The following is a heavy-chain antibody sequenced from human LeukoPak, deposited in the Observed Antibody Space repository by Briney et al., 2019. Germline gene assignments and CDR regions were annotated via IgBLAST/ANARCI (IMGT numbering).Heavy chain of an antibody. CDR2: IWYDGSNK. CDR3: ARDGGIAAAVVYYFDY. V-gene: IGHV3-33*01. J-gene: IGHJ4*02. CDR1: GFTFSSCG. Sequence: GGSLRLSCAASGFTFSSCGMHWVRQAPGKGLEWVEVIWYDGSNKYYADSVKGRFTISRDNSKNTLYLQMNSLRAEDTAVYYCARDGGIAAAVVYYFDYWGQGTLVTVSS. D-gene: IGHD6-13*01.